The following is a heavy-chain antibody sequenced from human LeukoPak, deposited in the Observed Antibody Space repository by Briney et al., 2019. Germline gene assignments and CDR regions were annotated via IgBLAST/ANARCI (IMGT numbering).Heavy chain of an antibody. V-gene: IGHV3-7*04. CDR2: INKDGGEK. Sequence: PGGSLRLSCAASGFTFSSYWMSWVRQAPGKGLEWVANINKDGGEKYYVDSVKGRFTISRDNAKNSLYLQMNSLRAEDTAIYYCTRVGYIDEGIDCWGQGTLVTVSS. J-gene: IGHJ4*02. CDR3: TRVGYIDEGIDC. D-gene: IGHD5-24*01. CDR1: GFTFSSYW.